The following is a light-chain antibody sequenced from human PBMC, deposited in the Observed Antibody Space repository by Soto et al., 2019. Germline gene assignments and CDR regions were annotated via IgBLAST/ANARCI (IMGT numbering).Light chain of an antibody. Sequence: EIVLTQSPATLSLSPGERATLSCRASQSVSSYLTWYQQKPGQAPRLLIYDASNRATGIPARFSGSGSGTDFTLTISCLEPEDFAVYYCQQRSNWLPYTFGQGTKLEIK. CDR1: QSVSSY. CDR2: DAS. CDR3: QQRSNWLPYT. J-gene: IGKJ2*01. V-gene: IGKV3-11*01.